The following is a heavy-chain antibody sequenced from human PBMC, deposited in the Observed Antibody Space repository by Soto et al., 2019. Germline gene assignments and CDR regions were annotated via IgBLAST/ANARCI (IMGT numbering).Heavy chain of an antibody. J-gene: IGHJ4*02. Sequence: SETLSLTCTVSGGSTSSDNYWSWIRQPPGKGLERIGHIYYSGNTYYNPSPKSRLATSKYTSKNHFYLKLSSVTDADTAVYFCAREGGESSDGLCYFDSWGQGSLVTV. CDR1: GGSTSSDNY. CDR2: IYYSGNT. D-gene: IGHD3-16*01. CDR3: AREGGESSDGLCYFDS. V-gene: IGHV4-30-4*01.